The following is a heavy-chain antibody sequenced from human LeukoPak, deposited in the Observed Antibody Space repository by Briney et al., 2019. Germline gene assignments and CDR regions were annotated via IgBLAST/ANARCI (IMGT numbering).Heavy chain of an antibody. J-gene: IGHJ4*02. D-gene: IGHD3-10*01. V-gene: IGHV3-43*01. CDR1: GFTFDDYT. CDR3: AKDLSGYYYGSGSKYDLGFDY. Sequence: GGSLRLSCAASGFTFDDYTMHWVRQAPGKGLEWVSLISWDGGSTYYADSVEGRFTISRDNSKNSLYLQMSSLRTEDTALYYCAKDLSGYYYGSGSKYDLGFDYWGQGTLVTVSS. CDR2: ISWDGGST.